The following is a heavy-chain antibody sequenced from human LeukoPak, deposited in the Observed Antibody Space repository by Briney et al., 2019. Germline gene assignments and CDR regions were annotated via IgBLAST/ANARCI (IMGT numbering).Heavy chain of an antibody. CDR1: GGSISGFY. CDR3: ARSTRFGQYYYGSGRSGLRY. V-gene: IGHV4-59*12. J-gene: IGHJ4*02. Sequence: SEILSLTCTVSGGSISGFYWNWFRQPPGKGLEWIGYTYYRGSTHYNPSLKGRVTISVDTSKNQFSLKLSSVTAADTAVYYCARSTRFGQYYYGSGRSGLRYWGQGTLVTVSS. CDR2: TYYRGST. D-gene: IGHD3-10*01.